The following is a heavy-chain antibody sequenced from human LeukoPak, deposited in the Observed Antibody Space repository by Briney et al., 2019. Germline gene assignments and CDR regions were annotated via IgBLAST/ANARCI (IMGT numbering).Heavy chain of an antibody. Sequence: GGSLRLSCAASGFTFSSYSMNWVRQAPGKGLEWVSPISSSSSYIYYADSVKGRFTISRDNSKNTLYLQMNSLRAEDAAVYYCAKGPRYNILTGYYKSHFFDYWGQGTLVTVSS. D-gene: IGHD3-9*01. J-gene: IGHJ4*02. V-gene: IGHV3-21*04. CDR3: AKGPRYNILTGYYKSHFFDY. CDR1: GFTFSSYS. CDR2: ISSSSSYI.